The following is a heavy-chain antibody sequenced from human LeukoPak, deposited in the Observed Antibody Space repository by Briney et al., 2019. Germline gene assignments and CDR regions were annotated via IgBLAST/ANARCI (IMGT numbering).Heavy chain of an antibody. CDR3: ASGPIVVVPAAIPDYYYYGMDV. V-gene: IGHV4-59*10. Sequence: SETLSLTCAVYGGSFSGYYWSWIRQPAGKGLEWIGRIYTSGSTSYNPSLKSRVTMSVDTSKNQFSLKLSSVTAADTAVYYCASGPIVVVPAAIPDYYYYGMDVWGQGTTVTVSS. J-gene: IGHJ6*02. CDR2: IYTSGST. CDR1: GGSFSGYY. D-gene: IGHD2-2*01.